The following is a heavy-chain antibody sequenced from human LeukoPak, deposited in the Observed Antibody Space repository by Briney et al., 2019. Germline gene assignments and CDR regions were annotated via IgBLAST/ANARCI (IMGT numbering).Heavy chain of an antibody. CDR2: IYPKSGGK. CDR1: GYTFTDYY. CDR3: ARIAGSGSLNWLDP. D-gene: IGHD3-10*01. Sequence: ASVKVSCKASGYTFTDYYIHWMRQAPGQGPEWMGWIYPKSGGKNSAQKFQGRVTLTRDTSISTTYMELTGLRSDDTAVYYCARIAGSGSLNWLDPWGQGTLVTVSS. J-gene: IGHJ5*02. V-gene: IGHV1-2*02.